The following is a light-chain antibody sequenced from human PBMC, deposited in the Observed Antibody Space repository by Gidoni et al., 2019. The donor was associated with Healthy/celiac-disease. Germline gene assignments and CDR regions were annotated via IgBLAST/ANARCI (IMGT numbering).Light chain of an antibody. CDR3: QQRSNWPIT. Sequence: EIVLTQSLATLSLSPGERATLSCRASQSVSSYLAWYQQKPGQAPRLLIYDASNRATGIPARFSGSGSGTDFTLTISGLEPEDFAVYYCQQRSNWPITFGQGTRLEIK. J-gene: IGKJ5*01. CDR2: DAS. V-gene: IGKV3-11*01. CDR1: QSVSSY.